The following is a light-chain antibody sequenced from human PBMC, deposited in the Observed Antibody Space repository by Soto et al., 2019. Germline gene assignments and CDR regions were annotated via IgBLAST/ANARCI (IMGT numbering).Light chain of an antibody. V-gene: IGLV2-14*01. Sequence: QSVLTQPASVSGSPGQSITISCTGTSSDVGGYNYVSWYQQHPGKAPKLMIYEVSNRPSGVSNRFSGSKSGNTASLTISGLQAEDEGDYSCSSYTSSSTVVFGGGTKLTV. J-gene: IGLJ2*01. CDR1: SSDVGGYNY. CDR3: SSYTSSSTVV. CDR2: EVS.